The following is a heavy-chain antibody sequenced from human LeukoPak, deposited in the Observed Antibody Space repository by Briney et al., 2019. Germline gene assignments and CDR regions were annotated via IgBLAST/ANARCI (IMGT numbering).Heavy chain of an antibody. V-gene: IGHV1-46*01. D-gene: IGHD3-10*01. CDR2: INPSGGST. CDR1: GYTFTSYY. Sequence: ASVKVSCKASGYTFTSYYMHWVRQAPGQGLEWMGIINPSGGSTSYAQKFQGRVTMTRDTSTSTAYMELRSLRSDDTAVYYCARNPDFYGSSRAFDYWGQGTLVTVSS. J-gene: IGHJ4*02. CDR3: ARNPDFYGSSRAFDY.